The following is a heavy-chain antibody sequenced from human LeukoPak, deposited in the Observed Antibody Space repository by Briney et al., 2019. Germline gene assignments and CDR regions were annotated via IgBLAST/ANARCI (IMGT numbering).Heavy chain of an antibody. Sequence: SVKVSCETSGGTSNNSAISWVRQAPGQGLEWLGGIMPLFGTAGYAQKFQGRVTITKDESTRTVYLELTSLTSDDTAVYYCARDVHGDYGSGWFDPWGQGTLVSVSS. CDR3: ARDVHGDYGSGWFDP. CDR2: IMPLFGTA. CDR1: GGTSNNSA. D-gene: IGHD4-17*01. J-gene: IGHJ5*02. V-gene: IGHV1-69*05.